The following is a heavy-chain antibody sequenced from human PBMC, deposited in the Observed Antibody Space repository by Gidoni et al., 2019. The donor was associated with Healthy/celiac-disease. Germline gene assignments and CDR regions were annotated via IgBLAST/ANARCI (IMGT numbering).Heavy chain of an antibody. J-gene: IGHJ3*02. CDR1: GFTFSGHG. Sequence: QVQLVEYGGGVCPPGRSLRLSCPAPGFTFSGHGMHWVRQSPGKGLEWVAVISYDGSNKYYADSVKGRFTISRDNSKNTLYLQMNSLRAEDTAVYDCAKDLSKMVRGVPWAFDIWGQGTMVTVSS. D-gene: IGHD3-10*01. CDR3: AKDLSKMVRGVPWAFDI. CDR2: ISYDGSNK. V-gene: IGHV3-30*18.